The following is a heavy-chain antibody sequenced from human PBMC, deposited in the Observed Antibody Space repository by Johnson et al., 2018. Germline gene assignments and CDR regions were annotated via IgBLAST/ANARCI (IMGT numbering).Heavy chain of an antibody. CDR3: AKTLSSGWYFSAFDI. CDR1: EFTFSTYG. J-gene: IGHJ3*02. V-gene: IGHV3-30*18. Sequence: VQLVEAGGGVVQPGRSLRLSCAASEFTFSTYGMHWVRQAPGKGLAWVAVISYDGNNKDYANSVKGRFTISRDTSKNTIYMQMNSLRAEDPAVYYCAKTLSSGWYFSAFDIWGQGTMVTVSS. CDR2: ISYDGNNK. D-gene: IGHD6-19*01.